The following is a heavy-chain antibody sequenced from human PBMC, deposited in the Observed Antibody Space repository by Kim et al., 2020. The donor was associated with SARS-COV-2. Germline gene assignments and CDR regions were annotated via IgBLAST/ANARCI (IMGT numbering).Heavy chain of an antibody. Sequence: ADSVKGRFTISRDNAKDSLYLQMNSLRAEDTAVYYCARDPFMVQGTDQDYWGQGTLVTVSS. D-gene: IGHD3-10*01. V-gene: IGHV3-11*01. J-gene: IGHJ4*02. CDR3: ARDPFMVQGTDQDY.